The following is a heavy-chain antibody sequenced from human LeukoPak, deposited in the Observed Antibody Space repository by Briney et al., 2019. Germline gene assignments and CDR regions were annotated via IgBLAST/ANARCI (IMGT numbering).Heavy chain of an antibody. J-gene: IGHJ4*02. D-gene: IGHD6-13*01. CDR1: GFTFSSYA. CDR2: IRYDGSNK. Sequence: PGGSLRLSCAASGFTFSSYAMSWVRQAPGKGLEWVAFIRYDGSNKYYADSVKGRFTISRDNSKNTLYLQMNSLRAEDTAVYYCATLIAAAGNSGDYWGQGTLVTVSS. CDR3: ATLIAAAGNSGDY. V-gene: IGHV3-30*02.